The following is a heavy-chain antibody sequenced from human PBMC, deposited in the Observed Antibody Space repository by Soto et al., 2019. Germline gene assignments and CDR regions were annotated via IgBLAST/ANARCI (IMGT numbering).Heavy chain of an antibody. CDR3: ARDPLAAGGLDV. D-gene: IGHD6-25*01. CDR2: SRNKPNGYTT. J-gene: IGHJ6*02. CDR1: GFTFNDHY. V-gene: IGHV3-72*01. Sequence: EVQLVESGGGLVQPGGSLRLSCAASGFTFNDHYMDWVRQAPGKGLEWVGRSRNKPNGYTTEYAASVKGRFTVSRDDSKSSLYLQMNSLKTEDTAVYYCARDPLAAGGLDVWGQGTTVTVSS.